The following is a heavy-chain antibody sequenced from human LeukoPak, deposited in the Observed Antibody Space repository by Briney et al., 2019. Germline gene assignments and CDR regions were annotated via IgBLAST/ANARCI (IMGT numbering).Heavy chain of an antibody. D-gene: IGHD3-22*01. CDR3: AKQLYSNGYRWFDP. J-gene: IGHJ5*02. V-gene: IGHV3-30*04. Sequence: GGSLRLSCAASGFTFSSYAMHWVRQAPGKGLEWVAVISYDGSNKYCADSVKGRFTISRDNSKNTLYLQMSSLSAADTAVYYCAKQLYSNGYRWFDPWGQGTLVIVSS. CDR1: GFTFSSYA. CDR2: ISYDGSNK.